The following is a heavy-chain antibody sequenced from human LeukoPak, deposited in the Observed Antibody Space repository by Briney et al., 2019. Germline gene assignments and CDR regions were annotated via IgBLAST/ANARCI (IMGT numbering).Heavy chain of an antibody. CDR3: ARYGYNYGLDY. CDR2: IHYTGST. J-gene: IGHJ4*02. V-gene: IGHV4-59*01. CDR1: GGSIGPYY. Sequence: PSETLSLTCSVSGGSIGPYYWSWIRQPPGKGLEWIGCIHYTGSTNSNPSLRSRVSISVDTSKNQLSLKLNSVTAADTAVYYCARYGYNYGLDYWGQGTLLTVSS. D-gene: IGHD5-18*01.